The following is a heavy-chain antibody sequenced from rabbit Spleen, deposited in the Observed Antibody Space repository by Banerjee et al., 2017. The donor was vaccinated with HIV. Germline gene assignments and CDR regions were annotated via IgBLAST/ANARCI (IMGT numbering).Heavy chain of an antibody. V-gene: IGHV1S43*01. Sequence: QQQLEESGGGLVKPGGTLTLTCKASGFDFSNYYMSWVRQAPGKGLEWIGYFDPVFGGTYYASWVNGQFTISSHNAQNTLYLQLNSLTAADTATYFCARDIGMATLTMVITGDYFNLWAQAPSSPS. J-gene: IGHJ4*01. CDR2: FDPVFGGT. CDR1: GFDFSNYY. D-gene: IGHD2-1*01. CDR3: ARDIGMATLTMVITGDYFNL.